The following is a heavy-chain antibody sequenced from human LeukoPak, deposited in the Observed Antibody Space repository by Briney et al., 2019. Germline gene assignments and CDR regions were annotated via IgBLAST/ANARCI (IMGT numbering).Heavy chain of an antibody. CDR2: IKQDGSEK. CDR1: GFTFNKYW. J-gene: IGHJ4*02. Sequence: GGSLRLSCAASGFTFNKYWMSWVRQAPGKGLEWVANIKQDGSEKYYVDSVKGRFTISRDNARNTLYLQMTNLRVEDTAVYYCTRNNWGIDYWGQGALVTVSS. V-gene: IGHV3-7*01. CDR3: TRNNWGIDY. D-gene: IGHD7-27*01.